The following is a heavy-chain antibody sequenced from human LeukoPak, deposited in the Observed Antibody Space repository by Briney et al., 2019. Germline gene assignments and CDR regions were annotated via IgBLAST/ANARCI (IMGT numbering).Heavy chain of an antibody. V-gene: IGHV4-31*03. CDR2: IYYSGSI. CDR1: GDSINSGGYY. D-gene: IGHD3-16*01. J-gene: IGHJ4*02. Sequence: SQTLSLTCTISGDSINSGGYYWSWIRLHPGKGLEWIGYIYYSGSIYFNPSPRSRVTMSLDTPKNQISLKLRFVSAADTAIYYCAAGTFTTLFYWGQGTLVTVSS. CDR3: AAGTFTTLFY.